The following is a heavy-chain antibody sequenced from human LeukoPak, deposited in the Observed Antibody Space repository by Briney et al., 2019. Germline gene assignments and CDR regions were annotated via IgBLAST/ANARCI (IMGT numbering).Heavy chain of an antibody. Sequence: PGRSLRLSCAASGFTFSNHVMHWVRQAPGKGLEWVAVISDEGSNKYYADSVKGRFTISRENSKNTLYLQMNRLRAEDTAVYYCARDRPGISVAGALDYWGQGTLVTVSS. V-gene: IGHV3-30*03. D-gene: IGHD6-19*01. CDR2: ISDEGSNK. J-gene: IGHJ4*02. CDR1: GFTFSNHV. CDR3: ARDRPGISVAGALDY.